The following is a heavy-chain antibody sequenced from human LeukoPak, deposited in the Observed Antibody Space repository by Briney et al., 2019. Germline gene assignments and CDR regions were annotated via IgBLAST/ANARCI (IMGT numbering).Heavy chain of an antibody. J-gene: IGHJ4*02. CDR2: IYHSGST. CDR1: GGSFSGYY. CDR3: ASAADGDYAPFDY. V-gene: IGHV4-34*01. D-gene: IGHD4-17*01. Sequence: ASETLSLTCAVYGGSFSGYYWSWIPQPPGKGLEWIGYIYHSGSTYYNPSLKSRVTISVDRSKNQFSLKLSSVTAADTAVYYCASAADGDYAPFDYWGQGTLVTVSS.